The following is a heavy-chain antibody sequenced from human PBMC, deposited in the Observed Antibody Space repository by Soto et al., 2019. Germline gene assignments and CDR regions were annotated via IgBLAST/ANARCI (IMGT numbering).Heavy chain of an antibody. D-gene: IGHD1-1*01. CDR3: ARWNEGRDY. CDR1: GGSISNFY. V-gene: IGHV4-59*01. Sequence: QVQLQESGPGQVKPSETLSLTCTVSGGSISNFYWSWMRQSPGKGLEWVGYIFYNGITDYNPSLKSRVTLSVDTSKNQFSVRLNSVTAADTAVYYCARWNEGRDYWGQGTLVTVSS. J-gene: IGHJ4*02. CDR2: IFYNGIT.